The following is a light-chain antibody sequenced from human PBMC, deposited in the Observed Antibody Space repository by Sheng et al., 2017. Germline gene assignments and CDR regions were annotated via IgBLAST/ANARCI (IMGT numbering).Light chain of an antibody. CDR3: ASYTARRSPHVV. J-gene: IGLJ2*01. Sequence: QSALTQPASVSGSPGQSITISCTGTSSDIGGYNYVSWYQQHPGKAPKLMIYDVSNRPSGVSSRFSGSKSGNTASLTISGLQTEDEGDYYCASYTARRSPHVVFGGGTKLTVL. CDR1: SSDIGGYNY. V-gene: IGLV2-14*03. CDR2: DVS.